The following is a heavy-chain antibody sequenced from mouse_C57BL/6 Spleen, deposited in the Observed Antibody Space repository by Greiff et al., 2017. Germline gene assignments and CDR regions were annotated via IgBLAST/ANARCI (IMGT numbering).Heavy chain of an antibody. D-gene: IGHD2-2*01. Sequence: VQLQQSGPELVKPGASVKISCKASGYAFSSSWMNWVKQRPGKGLEWIGRIYPGDGDTNYNGKFKGKATLTADKSSSTAYMQLSSLTSEDSAVYFCARRDSTMVTTDAMDYWGQGTSGTVSS. CDR2: IYPGDGDT. V-gene: IGHV1-82*01. CDR1: GYAFSSSW. J-gene: IGHJ4*01. CDR3: ARRDSTMVTTDAMDY.